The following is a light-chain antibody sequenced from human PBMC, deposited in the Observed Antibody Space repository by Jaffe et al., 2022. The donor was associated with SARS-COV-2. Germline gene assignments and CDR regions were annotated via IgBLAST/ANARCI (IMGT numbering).Light chain of an antibody. J-gene: IGLJ1*01. Sequence: QSALTQPASVSGSPGQSITISCTGTSSDIGYYNYVSWYQHHPGKAPKLMIYDVSNRPSGVSNRFSGSKSGNAASLTISGLQAEDEADYYCSSYTGSSTTPYVFGTGTEVTVL. CDR1: SSDIGYYNY. CDR2: DVS. CDR3: SSYTGSSTTPYV. V-gene: IGLV2-14*03.